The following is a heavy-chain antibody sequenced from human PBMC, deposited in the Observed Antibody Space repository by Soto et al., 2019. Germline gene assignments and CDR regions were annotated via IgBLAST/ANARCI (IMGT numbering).Heavy chain of an antibody. CDR1: GFTFSNAW. D-gene: IGHD3-10*01. CDR2: IKSKTDGGTT. Sequence: GGSLRLSCAASGFTFSNAWMNWVRQAPGKGLEWVGRIKSKTDGGTTDYAAPVKGRFTISRDDSKNTLYLQMNSLKTEDTAVYYCTTDPTYTATRDNLDTIDFDYWGQGTLVTVSS. CDR3: TTDPTYTATRDNLDTIDFDY. V-gene: IGHV3-15*07. J-gene: IGHJ4*02.